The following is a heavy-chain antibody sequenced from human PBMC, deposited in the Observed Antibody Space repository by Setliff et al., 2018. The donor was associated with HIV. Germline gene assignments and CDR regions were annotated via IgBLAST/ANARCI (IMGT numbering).Heavy chain of an antibody. J-gene: IGHJ3*02. Sequence: SETLSLTCTVSGGSMSSYYWGWIRQPPGKGLEWIGSIFYSGITYYNPSLKSRVTISVDTSKNQFSLNLTSVTAADTAVYYCARSKTFYDFWGGYYTHGAFKIWGLGTMVTVSS. D-gene: IGHD3-3*01. V-gene: IGHV4-39*01. CDR2: IFYSGIT. CDR3: ARSKTFYDFWGGYYTHGAFKI. CDR1: GGSMSSYY.